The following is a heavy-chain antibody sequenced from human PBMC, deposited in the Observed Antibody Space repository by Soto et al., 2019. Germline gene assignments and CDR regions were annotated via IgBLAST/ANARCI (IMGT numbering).Heavy chain of an antibody. J-gene: IGHJ4*02. CDR2: IRAYNGYT. CDR1: GYTFTSYG. D-gene: IGHD6-19*01. Sequence: QVQLVQSGAEVKKPGASVKVSCKASGYTFTSYGISWVRQAPGQGLEWMGWIRAYNGYTNYAQKFQGRVTVTTDTSTSTAYVELRSLISADTAVYYCARASDGYRSGWYVGYFDYWGQGTLVTVSS. V-gene: IGHV1-18*04. CDR3: ARASDGYRSGWYVGYFDY.